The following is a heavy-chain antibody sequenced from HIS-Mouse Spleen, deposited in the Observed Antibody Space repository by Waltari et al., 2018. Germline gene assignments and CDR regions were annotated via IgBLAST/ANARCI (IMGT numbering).Heavy chain of an antibody. V-gene: IGHV4-34*01. CDR3: ARGVPGIAAARGGYYFDY. J-gene: IGHJ4*02. CDR1: GGSFSGYY. CDR2: IKHSGST. Sequence: QVQLQQWGAGLLKPSETLSLTCAVYGGSFSGYYWSWIRQPPGKGLEWIGEIKHSGSTNYNPSLKSRVTISVDTSKNQFSLKLSSVTAADTAVYYCARGVPGIAAARGGYYFDYWGQGTLVTVSS. D-gene: IGHD6-13*01.